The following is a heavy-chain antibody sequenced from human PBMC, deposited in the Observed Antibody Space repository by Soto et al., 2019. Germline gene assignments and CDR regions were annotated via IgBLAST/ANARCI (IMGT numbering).Heavy chain of an antibody. CDR3: AHWGGLAHTDDF. CDR1: GFTVSSNY. V-gene: IGHV3-30-3*01. J-gene: IGHJ4*02. Sequence: PGGSLRLSCAASGFTVSSNYMSWVRQAPGKGLEWVSVISSDGSNRYYADSVKGRFTISRDNSKNTLYLQMNSLRVEDTAIYIWAHWGGLAHTDDFWGQGTRVTVSS. CDR2: ISSDGSNR. D-gene: IGHD7-27*01.